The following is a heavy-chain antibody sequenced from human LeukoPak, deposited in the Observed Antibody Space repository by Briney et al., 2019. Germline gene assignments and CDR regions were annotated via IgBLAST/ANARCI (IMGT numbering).Heavy chain of an antibody. CDR1: GFTFSSSA. CDR3: ARRAGAYSHPYDY. CDR2: ISGSGSGGIT. Sequence: GGSLRLSCAASGFTFSSSALSGGRQAPGKGLEGGSDISGSGSGGITYYAACVKGRFTISRDNSKNTLYLQMNSLRAEGTAVYYCARRAGAYSHPYDYWGQGTLVTVSS. D-gene: IGHD4/OR15-4a*01. J-gene: IGHJ4*02. V-gene: IGHV3-23*01.